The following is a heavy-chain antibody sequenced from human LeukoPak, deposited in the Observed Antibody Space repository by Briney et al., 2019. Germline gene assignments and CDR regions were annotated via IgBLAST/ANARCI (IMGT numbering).Heavy chain of an antibody. Sequence: GGSLRLSCAASGFTFSSYAMSWVRQAPGKGLEWVSAISGSGGSTYYADSVKGRFTISRDNSKNTLYLQMNSLRAEDTAVYYCAKDKFYYDSSGYYYTWDYWGQGTLVTVSP. CDR3: AKDKFYYDSSGYYYTWDY. V-gene: IGHV3-23*01. J-gene: IGHJ4*02. CDR2: ISGSGGST. D-gene: IGHD3-22*01. CDR1: GFTFSSYA.